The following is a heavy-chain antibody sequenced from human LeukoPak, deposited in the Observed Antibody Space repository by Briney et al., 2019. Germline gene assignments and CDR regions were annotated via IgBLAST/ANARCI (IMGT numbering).Heavy chain of an antibody. J-gene: IGHJ4*02. Sequence: GASVKVSCKASGYTFTGYYMHWVRQAPGQGLEWMGWINPNSGGTNYAQKFQGRVTMTRDTSISTAYMELSRLRSDDTAVYYCARDLGGLNYGSGRSIFDYWGQGTLVTVSS. CDR3: ARDLGGLNYGSGRSIFDY. D-gene: IGHD3-10*01. CDR2: INPNSGGT. CDR1: GYTFTGYY. V-gene: IGHV1-2*02.